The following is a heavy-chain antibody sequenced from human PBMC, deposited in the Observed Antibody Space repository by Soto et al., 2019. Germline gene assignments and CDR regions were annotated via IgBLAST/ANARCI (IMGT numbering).Heavy chain of an antibody. Sequence: EVQLLESGGGLVQPGGSLRLSCAASGFTFSSYAMSWVRQAPGKGLEWVSASSGSGGSTYYADSVKGRFTISRDNSKNTLYLQMNSLRAEDTAVYYCAKAFIVVVVAAHYFDYWGQGTLVTVSS. CDR2: SSGSGGST. CDR1: GFTFSSYA. D-gene: IGHD2-15*01. V-gene: IGHV3-23*01. J-gene: IGHJ4*02. CDR3: AKAFIVVVVAAHYFDY.